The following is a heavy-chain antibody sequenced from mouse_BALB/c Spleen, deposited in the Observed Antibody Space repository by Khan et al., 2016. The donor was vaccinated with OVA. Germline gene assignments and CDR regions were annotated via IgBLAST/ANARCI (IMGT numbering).Heavy chain of an antibody. Sequence: VQLKESGGCLVKPGGSLKVSCAASGLTFNNSVMSWVRQTPEKRLEWVASIGGGGATFYADSVKGRCTISRDDARNILYLQMSSLKSEDTAMYYCENDGWSLVAYWGQGTLVTVSA. V-gene: IGHV5-6-5*01. CDR2: IGGGGAT. CDR1: GLTFNNSV. J-gene: IGHJ3*01. CDR3: ENDGWSLVAY. D-gene: IGHD2-3*01.